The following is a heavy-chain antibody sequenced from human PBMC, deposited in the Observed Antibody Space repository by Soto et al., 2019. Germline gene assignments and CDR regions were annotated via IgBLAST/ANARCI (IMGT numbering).Heavy chain of an antibody. CDR2: IYHSGST. V-gene: IGHV4-4*02. CDR3: ARLYMVRGVMDWFDP. Sequence: PSETLSLTCAVSGGSISSSNWWSWVRQPPGKGLEWIGEIYHSGSTNYNPSLKSQVTISVDKSKNQFSLKLSSVTAADTAVYYCARLYMVRGVMDWFDPWGQGTLVTVSS. J-gene: IGHJ5*02. D-gene: IGHD3-10*01. CDR1: GGSISSSNW.